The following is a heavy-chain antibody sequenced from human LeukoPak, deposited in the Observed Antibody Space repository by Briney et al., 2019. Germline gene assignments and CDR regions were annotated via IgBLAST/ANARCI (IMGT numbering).Heavy chain of an antibody. J-gene: IGHJ4*02. D-gene: IGHD1-26*01. CDR1: GFTFSSYD. CDR2: ISGGGGST. V-gene: IGHV3-23*01. Sequence: GGSLRLSCAASGFTFSSYDMNWVRQAPGKGLEWVSTISGGGGSTSYADSVKGRFTISRDNSKNTLYLQVNSLRAEDTAVYYCAKGGKWDATPFDYWGQGTLVTVSS. CDR3: AKGGKWDATPFDY.